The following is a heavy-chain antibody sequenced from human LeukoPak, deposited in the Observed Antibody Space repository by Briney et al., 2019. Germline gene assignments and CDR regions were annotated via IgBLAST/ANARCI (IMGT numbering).Heavy chain of an antibody. V-gene: IGHV3-23*01. CDR3: AKSPTFGGVIVIGYYFDY. J-gene: IGHJ4*02. Sequence: QSGGSLRLSCAASGFTFSSYAMSWVRQAPGKGREWVSAISGRGGSTYYADSVKGRFTISRDDSKNTLYLQMSSLRAEDTAVYSCAKSPTFGGVIVIGYYFDYWGQGTLVTVSS. CDR2: ISGRGGST. CDR1: GFTFSSYA. D-gene: IGHD3-16*02.